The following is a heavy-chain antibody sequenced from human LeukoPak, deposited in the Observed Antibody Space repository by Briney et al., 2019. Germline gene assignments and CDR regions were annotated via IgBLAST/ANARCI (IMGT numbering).Heavy chain of an antibody. CDR3: AREGNGYNYGFFDY. CDR1: GFTVSSNY. V-gene: IGHV3-53*01. CDR2: IYSGGST. Sequence: GGSPRLSCAASGFTVSSNYMSWVRQAPGKGLEWVSVIYSGGSTYYADSVKGRFTISRDNFKNTLYLQMNSLRAEDTAVYYCAREGNGYNYGFFDYWGQGTLVTVSS. D-gene: IGHD5-18*01. J-gene: IGHJ4*02.